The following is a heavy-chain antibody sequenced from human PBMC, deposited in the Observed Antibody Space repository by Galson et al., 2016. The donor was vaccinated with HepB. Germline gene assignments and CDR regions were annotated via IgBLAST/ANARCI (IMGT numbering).Heavy chain of an antibody. CDR1: GFTVSTNY. V-gene: IGHV3-53*01. Sequence: SLRLSCAASGFTVSTNYMSWVRQAPGKGLEWVSLIFSNGATTYADSVRGRFTISRDISRNIVFLQMKSLRPEDTAVYYCARGVADSTGYWAFDLWGQGTLATVSS. J-gene: IGHJ4*02. CDR2: IFSNGAT. D-gene: IGHD3-22*01. CDR3: ARGVADSTGYWAFDL.